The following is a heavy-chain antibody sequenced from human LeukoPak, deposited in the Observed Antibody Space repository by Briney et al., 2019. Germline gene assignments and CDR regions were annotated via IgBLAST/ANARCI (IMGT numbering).Heavy chain of an antibody. J-gene: IGHJ5*02. CDR1: GYTFTNYY. D-gene: IGHD2-2*01. Sequence: SVKVSCKASGYTFTNYYMHWVRQAPGQGLEWMGGIIPIFGTANYARKFQDRVTITADESTSTAYMELSSLRSEDTAVYYCARDVRHRYCSSSSCYWGWLDPWGQGTLVTVSS. CDR3: ARDVRHRYCSSSSCYWGWLDP. CDR2: IIPIFGTA. V-gene: IGHV1-69*13.